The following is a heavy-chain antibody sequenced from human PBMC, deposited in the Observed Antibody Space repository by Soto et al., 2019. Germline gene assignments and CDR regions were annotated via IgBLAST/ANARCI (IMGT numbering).Heavy chain of an antibody. V-gene: IGHV3-30-3*01. CDR2: ISYDGNNE. CDR1: GFTFGAYT. CDR3: ARDGYSGRSDGFDI. Sequence: ESGGGVVQPGRSLRLSCAASGFTFGAYTMHWVRQPPGKGLEWVAVISYDGNNERYTDPVRGRFTVSRDNSKSTLYLQMNSLKSEVTAVYYCARDGYSGRSDGFDIWGQGTMVTVSS. D-gene: IGHD1-26*01. J-gene: IGHJ3*02.